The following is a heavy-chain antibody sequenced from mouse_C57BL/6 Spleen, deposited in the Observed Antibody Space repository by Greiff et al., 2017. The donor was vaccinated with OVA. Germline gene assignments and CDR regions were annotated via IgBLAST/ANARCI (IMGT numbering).Heavy chain of an antibody. V-gene: IGHV1-69*01. Sequence: QVQLQQPGAELVMPGASVKLSCKASGYTFTSYWMHWVKQRPGQGLEWIGEIDPSDSYINYNQKFKGKSTLTVDKSSSTAYMQLSSLTSEDSAVYYCARPGSSYDWYFDVWGTGTTVTVSS. D-gene: IGHD1-1*01. J-gene: IGHJ1*03. CDR1: GYTFTSYW. CDR2: IDPSDSYI. CDR3: ARPGSSYDWYFDV.